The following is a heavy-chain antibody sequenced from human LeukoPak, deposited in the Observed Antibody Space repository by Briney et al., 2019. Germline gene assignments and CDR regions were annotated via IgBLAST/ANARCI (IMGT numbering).Heavy chain of an antibody. V-gene: IGHV3-23*01. CDR2: ISSSGGST. J-gene: IGHJ6*02. CDR3: AKADNYDILTGDGMDV. Sequence: GGSLRLSCAASGFTFNDYAMSWVRQAPGKGLERISSISSSGGSTFDADSVKGRFTISRDNSKNTLYLQMNSLRAEDTAVYYCAKADNYDILTGDGMDVWGQGTTVTVSS. CDR1: GFTFNDYA. D-gene: IGHD3-9*01.